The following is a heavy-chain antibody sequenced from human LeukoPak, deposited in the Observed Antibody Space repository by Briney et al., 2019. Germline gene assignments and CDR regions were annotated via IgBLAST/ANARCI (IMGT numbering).Heavy chain of an antibody. D-gene: IGHD6-6*01. CDR2: ISISSSYT. Sequence: GGSLRLSCAAAGFTLSTYAMNWVRQAPGEGLEWVSFISISSSYTYYADPLKGRFTISRDNAKNSLYLQMNSMRAKDTAVYYCARDHGMEYSLLGTYGFDYWGQGTLVTVSS. J-gene: IGHJ4*02. CDR1: GFTLSTYA. V-gene: IGHV3-21*01. CDR3: ARDHGMEYSLLGTYGFDY.